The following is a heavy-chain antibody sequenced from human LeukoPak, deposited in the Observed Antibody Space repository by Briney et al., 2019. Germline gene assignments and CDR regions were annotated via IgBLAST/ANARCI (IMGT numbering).Heavy chain of an antibody. D-gene: IGHD4-17*01. CDR2: MSGSGITT. V-gene: IGHV3-23*01. Sequence: GGSLRLSCAASGFTFNNYAMSWIRQAPGKGLEWVSTMSGSGITTYDADSVKGRFTITRDNSKNTLYLQMNSLRAEDTAVYYCATNGAYSLYLDYWGQGTLVTVSS. J-gene: IGHJ4*02. CDR1: GFTFNNYA. CDR3: ATNGAYSLYLDY.